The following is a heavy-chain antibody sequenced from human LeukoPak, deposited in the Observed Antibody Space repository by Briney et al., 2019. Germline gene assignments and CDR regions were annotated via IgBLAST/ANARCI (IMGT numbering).Heavy chain of an antibody. D-gene: IGHD3-16*02. CDR2: ITTYNGNT. CDR3: ARVDWDYDYVWGSYRSIDY. Sequence: ASVKVSCKASGYTFRDFGISWVRQAPGQGLEWMGWITTYNGNTNYIQKLQGRVTMTTDTSTSTAYMELRSLRSDDTAVYYCARVDWDYDYVWGSYRSIDYWGQGTLVTVSS. CDR1: GYTFRDFG. J-gene: IGHJ4*02. V-gene: IGHV1-18*01.